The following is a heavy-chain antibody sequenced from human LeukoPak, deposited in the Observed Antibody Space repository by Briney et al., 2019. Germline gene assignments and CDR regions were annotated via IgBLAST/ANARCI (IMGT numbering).Heavy chain of an antibody. Sequence: GGSLRLSCAASGFTFSSYSMNWVRQALGKGLEWVSSISSSSSYIYYADSVKGRFTISRDNAKNSLYLQMNSLRAEDTAVYYCARDSSGYYRGFDYWGQGTLVTVSS. J-gene: IGHJ4*02. V-gene: IGHV3-21*01. CDR3: ARDSSGYYRGFDY. D-gene: IGHD3-22*01. CDR1: GFTFSSYS. CDR2: ISSSSSYI.